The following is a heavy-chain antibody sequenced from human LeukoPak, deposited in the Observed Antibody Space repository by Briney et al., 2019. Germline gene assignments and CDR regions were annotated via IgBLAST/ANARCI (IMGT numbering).Heavy chain of an antibody. V-gene: IGHV4-59*11. CDR2: IHYSGST. D-gene: IGHD3-10*02. CDR3: ARDGIRSYVRPYGLDV. J-gene: IGHJ6*02. Sequence: SETLSLTCTVSGDSISSHYWNWIRQPPGKGLEWIGYIHYSGSTNYNPSLKSRVTISVDTSKNQLSLRLSSVTAADTAVYYCARDGIRSYVRPYGLDVWGQGTTVIVSS. CDR1: GDSISSHY.